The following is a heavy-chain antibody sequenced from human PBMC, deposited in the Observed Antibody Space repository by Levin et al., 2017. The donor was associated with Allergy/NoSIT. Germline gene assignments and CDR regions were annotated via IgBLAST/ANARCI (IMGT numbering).Heavy chain of an antibody. CDR2: IFWDNEK. CDR1: GFSLSPSGEG. D-gene: IGHD2-8*01. J-gene: IGHJ5*02. CDR3: AHTLGYCTSSSCFGWFDP. Sequence: SGPTLVKPTQTLTLTCTFSGFSLSPSGEGVNWIRQPPGKALEWLALIFWDNEKRYSPSLRTRLSITKDTSKNQVVLTMTNVDPLDTATYFCAHTLGYCTSSSCFGWFDPWGQGTLVTVSS. V-gene: IGHV2-5*02.